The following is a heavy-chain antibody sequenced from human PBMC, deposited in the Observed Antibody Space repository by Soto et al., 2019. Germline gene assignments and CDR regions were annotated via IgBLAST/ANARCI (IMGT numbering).Heavy chain of an antibody. CDR3: AKNSVATIRLGYDY. J-gene: IGHJ4*02. CDR1: GFTFSSYA. V-gene: IGHV3-23*01. Sequence: EVQLLESGGGFVQPGGSLRLSCAASGFTFSSYAMSWVRQAPGKGLEWVSAISGSGGSTYYADSVKGRFTISRDNSKNTLYLHMNSLRAEDTAVYYCAKNSVATIRLGYDYWGQGTLVTVSS. CDR2: ISGSGGST. D-gene: IGHD5-12*01.